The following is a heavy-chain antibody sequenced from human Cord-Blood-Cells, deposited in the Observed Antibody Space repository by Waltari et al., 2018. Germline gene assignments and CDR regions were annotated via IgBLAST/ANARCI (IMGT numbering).Heavy chain of an antibody. D-gene: IGHD3-3*01. CDR1: GFTFSSYA. CDR2: ISGRCGST. CDR3: AKLAIFGVVHSNWFDP. Sequence: EVQLLESGGGLVQPGGSLRLSCAASGFTFSSYAMSWVRQAPGKGLEWVSAISGRCGSTDYADSVKGRFTISRDNSKNTLYLQMNSLRAEDTAVYYCAKLAIFGVVHSNWFDPWGQGTLVTVSS. V-gene: IGHV3-23*01. J-gene: IGHJ5*02.